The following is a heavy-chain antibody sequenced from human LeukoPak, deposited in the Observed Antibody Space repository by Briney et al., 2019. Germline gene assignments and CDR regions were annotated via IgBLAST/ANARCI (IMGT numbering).Heavy chain of an antibody. V-gene: IGHV1-18*01. CDR2: ISAYNGNT. CDR1: GYTFTSYG. D-gene: IGHD3-22*01. J-gene: IGHJ4*02. Sequence: ASVKVSCKASGYTFTSYGISWVRQAPGQGLEWMGWISAYNGNTNYAQKLQGRVTMTTDTSTSTAYMELRSLRSDDTAVYYCAVQDYYYDSSGYYGRLDYWGQGTLVTVSS. CDR3: AVQDYYYDSSGYYGRLDY.